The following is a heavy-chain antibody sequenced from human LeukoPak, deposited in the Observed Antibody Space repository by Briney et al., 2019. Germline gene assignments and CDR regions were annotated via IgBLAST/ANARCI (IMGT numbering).Heavy chain of an antibody. CDR2: ISGSGGST. V-gene: IGHV3-23*01. D-gene: IGHD3-9*01. J-gene: IGHJ6*03. Sequence: PGGSLRLSCAASGFTFSSYAMSWVRQAPGKGLEWVSAISGSGGSTYYADSVKGRFTISRDNSKNTLYLQMNSLRAEDTAVYYCAKGQRYFDWLPGYMDVWGKGTTVTVSS. CDR3: AKGQRYFDWLPGYMDV. CDR1: GFTFSSYA.